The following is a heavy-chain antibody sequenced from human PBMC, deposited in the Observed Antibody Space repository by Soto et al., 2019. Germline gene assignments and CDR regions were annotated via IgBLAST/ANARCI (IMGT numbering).Heavy chain of an antibody. CDR1: GDSVSSNSAA. CDR2: TYYRSKWYN. CDR3: ASAGYYDFWSGYPPYYYYGMDV. V-gene: IGHV6-1*01. D-gene: IGHD3-3*01. J-gene: IGHJ6*02. Sequence: PSQTLSLTCAISGDSVSSNSAAWNWIRQSPSRGLEWLGRTYYRSKWYNDYAVSVKSRITINPDTSKNQFSLKLSSVTAADTAVYYCASAGYYDFWSGYPPYYYYGMDVWGQGTTVTVSS.